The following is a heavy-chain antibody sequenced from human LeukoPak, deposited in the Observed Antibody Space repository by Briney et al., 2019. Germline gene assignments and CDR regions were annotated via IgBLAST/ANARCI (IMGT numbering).Heavy chain of an antibody. D-gene: IGHD3-10*01. Sequence: SQTLSLTCAISRDSVSTSSAAWNWIRQSPSRGLEWLGRTFYRSKWYSDYAVSVQSRITIKPDTSKNQFSLQLNSVTPEDTAIYYCARGGYYGSGSYSFDYWGQGTLVTVSS. CDR3: ARGGYYGSGSYSFDY. V-gene: IGHV6-1*01. CDR2: TFYRSKWYS. J-gene: IGHJ4*02. CDR1: RDSVSTSSAA.